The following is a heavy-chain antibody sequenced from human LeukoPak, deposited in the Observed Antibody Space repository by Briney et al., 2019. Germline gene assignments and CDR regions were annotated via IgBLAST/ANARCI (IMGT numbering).Heavy chain of an antibody. CDR3: ARAYGDSPFGY. J-gene: IGHJ4*02. D-gene: IGHD4-17*01. CDR2: IIHIFGTA. CDR1: GGTFSSYA. Sequence: SVTVSCKASGGTFSSYAISWVRQAPGQGLEWMGRIIHIFGTANYAQKFQGRVTITTDESMSTAYMELSSLRSEVTAVYYCARAYGDSPFGYWGQGALVTVSS. V-gene: IGHV1-69*05.